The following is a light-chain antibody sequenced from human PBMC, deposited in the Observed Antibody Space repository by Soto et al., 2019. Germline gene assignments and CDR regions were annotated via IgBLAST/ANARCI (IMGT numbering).Light chain of an antibody. CDR2: KTS. J-gene: IGKJ1*01. CDR1: QSISTW. V-gene: IGKV1-5*03. Sequence: DIQMTQSPSTLSASVGDRVTITCRASQSISTWLAWYQQKPGKAPKLLIHKTSTLESGVPSRFSGSGSGTEFTLTISSLQPDDFATYYCQHYNTYSQTFGQGTKVEIK. CDR3: QHYNTYSQT.